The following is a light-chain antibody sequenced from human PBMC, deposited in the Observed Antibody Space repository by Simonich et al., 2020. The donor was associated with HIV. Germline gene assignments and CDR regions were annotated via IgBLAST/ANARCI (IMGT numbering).Light chain of an antibody. Sequence: DIQMTQSPSTLSASVGDRVTITCRASQSINTWLAWYQQKPGKAPKLLIYKASDLESGVPSRFSGSGSGTEFTLTISSLQPDDFATYYCQQYNGYPLTFGGGTKVEIK. V-gene: IGKV1-5*03. CDR3: QQYNGYPLT. J-gene: IGKJ4*01. CDR2: KAS. CDR1: QSINTW.